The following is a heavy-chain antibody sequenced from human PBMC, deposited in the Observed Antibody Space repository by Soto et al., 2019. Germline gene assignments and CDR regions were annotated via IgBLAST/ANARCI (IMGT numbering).Heavy chain of an antibody. D-gene: IGHD1-1*01. V-gene: IGHV3-48*03. Sequence: EVQLVESGGDLVQPGESLRLSCAASGFNVDNFEMSWVRQPQGKGLQWLSSMSSGGSAIHYADSVTGRFTTSSDSSKTTVYLQMNDLRPDDTAVYYCATWHEREHACDVWGQGTTVTISS. CDR2: MSSGGSAI. J-gene: IGHJ3*01. CDR1: GFNVDNFE. CDR3: ATWHEREHACDV.